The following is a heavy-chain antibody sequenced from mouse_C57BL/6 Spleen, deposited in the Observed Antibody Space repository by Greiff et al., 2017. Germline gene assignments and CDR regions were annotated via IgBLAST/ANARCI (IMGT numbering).Heavy chain of an antibody. D-gene: IGHD1-1*01. CDR3: ARSNCYGSIYAYFEV. V-gene: IGHV1-64*01. J-gene: IGHJ1*03. Sequence: VQLKQPGAELVKPGASVKLSCKASGYTFTSYWMHWVKQRPGQGLEWIGMIHPNNGSTTYNETFKGKATLTVDKSSSTAYMQLSGLTSEDSAVYYCARSNCYGSIYAYFEVWGTGTSVTVAS. CDR1: GYTFTSYW. CDR2: IHPNNGST.